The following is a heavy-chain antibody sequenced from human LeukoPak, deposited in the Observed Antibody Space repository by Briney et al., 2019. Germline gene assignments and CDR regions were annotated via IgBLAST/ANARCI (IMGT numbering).Heavy chain of an antibody. CDR2: INEDGSER. Sequence: GGSLRLSCAASGFTFSSYWMSWVRQASGKGLEWVANINEDGSERYYVDSVQGRFTISRDNAKNSLYLQVNSLRAEDTAVYYCARAGRPGTVDHWGQGSLVTVSS. CDR1: GFTFSSYW. J-gene: IGHJ4*02. D-gene: IGHD6-13*01. CDR3: ARAGRPGTVDH. V-gene: IGHV3-7*01.